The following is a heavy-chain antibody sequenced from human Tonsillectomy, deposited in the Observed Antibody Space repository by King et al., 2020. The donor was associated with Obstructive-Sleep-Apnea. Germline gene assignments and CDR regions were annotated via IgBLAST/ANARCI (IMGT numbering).Heavy chain of an antibody. CDR1: GGSISSYY. V-gene: IGHV4-59*01. CDR2: IYYSGST. D-gene: IGHD5-18*01. J-gene: IGHJ4*02. CDR3: ARGRDSYGYLSPWLDY. Sequence: VQLQESGPGLVKPSETLSLTCTVSGGSISSYYWSWIRQPPGKGLEWIGDIYYSGSTNYNPSLKSRVTISVDTSKNQFSLKLSSVTAADTAVYYCARGRDSYGYLSPWLDYWGQGTLVTVSS.